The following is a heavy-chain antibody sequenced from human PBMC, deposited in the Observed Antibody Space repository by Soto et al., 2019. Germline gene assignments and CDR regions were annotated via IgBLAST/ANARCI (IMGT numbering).Heavy chain of an antibody. Sequence: SLRLSCAASGFTFSSYAMSWVRQAPGKGLEWVSAISGSGGSTYYADSVKGRFTISRDNSKNTLYLQMNSLRAEDTAVYYCAKHVYYDSSGYYPDAFDIWGQGTMVTVSS. CDR1: GFTFSSYA. D-gene: IGHD3-22*01. CDR2: ISGSGGST. V-gene: IGHV3-23*01. CDR3: AKHVYYDSSGYYPDAFDI. J-gene: IGHJ3*02.